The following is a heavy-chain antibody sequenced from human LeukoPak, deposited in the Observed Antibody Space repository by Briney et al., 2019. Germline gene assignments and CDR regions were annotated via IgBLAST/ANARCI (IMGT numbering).Heavy chain of an antibody. J-gene: IGHJ4*02. CDR3: AKVYYYDSSGYSTSDY. D-gene: IGHD3-22*01. CDR1: GFTFSNAW. Sequence: GGSLRLSCAASGFTFSNAWMSWVRQAPGKGLEWVSAISGSGGSTYYADPVKGRFTISRDNSKNTLYLQMNSLRAEDTAVYYCAKVYYYDSSGYSTSDYWGQGTLVTVSS. CDR2: ISGSGGST. V-gene: IGHV3-23*01.